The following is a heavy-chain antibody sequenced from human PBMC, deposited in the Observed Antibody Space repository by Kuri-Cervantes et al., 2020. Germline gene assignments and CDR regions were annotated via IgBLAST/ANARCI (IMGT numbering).Heavy chain of an antibody. V-gene: IGHV1-69*13. CDR3: ARGQFYYGSGSYYPYYYYGMDV. CDR1: GGTFSSYA. CDR2: IIPIFGTA. D-gene: IGHD3-10*01. Sequence: SVKVSCKASGGTFSSYAISWVRQAPGQGLEWMGGIIPIFGTANYAQKFQGRVTITADESTSTAYMELSSLRSEDTAVCYCARGQFYYGSGSYYPYYYYGMDVLGQGTTVTVSS. J-gene: IGHJ6*02.